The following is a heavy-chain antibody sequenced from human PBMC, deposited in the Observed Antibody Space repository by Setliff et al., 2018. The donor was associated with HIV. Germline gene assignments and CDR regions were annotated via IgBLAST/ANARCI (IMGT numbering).Heavy chain of an antibody. J-gene: IGHJ3*02. CDR1: GYNFATYY. V-gene: IGHV5-51*01. D-gene: IGHD3-9*01. CDR3: ARQGDYHILTGYYSDPHDAFDI. Sequence: PGESLKISCKTSGYNFATYYITWVRQMPGKGLEWMGIMYPGDSDHRYSPSFQGQVTISADKSISTAYLQWSSLKASDTAMYYCARQGDYHILTGYYSDPHDAFDIWGQGTMVTVSS. CDR2: MYPGDSDH.